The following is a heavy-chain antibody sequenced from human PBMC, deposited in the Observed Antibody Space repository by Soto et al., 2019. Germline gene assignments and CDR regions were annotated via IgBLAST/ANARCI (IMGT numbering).Heavy chain of an antibody. Sequence: SATLSLTCIVSGGSITRRSSYWAWIRQPPGKGLEWVGTFYDGNTYHNPSLRSRITIAVDTSKNQSSLKLNSVAAADTAFYYCATTRGLAVGGSFDYWGQGMLVTVSS. CDR3: ATTRGLAVGGSFDY. V-gene: IGHV4-39*01. J-gene: IGHJ4*02. D-gene: IGHD3-10*01. CDR2: FYDGNT. CDR1: GGSITRRSSY.